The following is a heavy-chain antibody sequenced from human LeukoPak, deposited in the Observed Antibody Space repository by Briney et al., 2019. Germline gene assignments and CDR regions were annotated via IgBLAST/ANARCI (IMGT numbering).Heavy chain of an antibody. CDR3: AREQWLVPGGFDY. J-gene: IGHJ4*02. CDR1: GSSFTSYW. CDR2: IYPGDSDT. Sequence: NPGGSLEISCQGSGSSFTSYWIGWVRPMPGKGLGGMGIIYPGDSDTRYSPSFQGQVTISADKSISTAYLQWSSLKASDTAMYYCAREQWLVPGGFDYWGQGTLVTVSS. D-gene: IGHD6-19*01. V-gene: IGHV5-51*01.